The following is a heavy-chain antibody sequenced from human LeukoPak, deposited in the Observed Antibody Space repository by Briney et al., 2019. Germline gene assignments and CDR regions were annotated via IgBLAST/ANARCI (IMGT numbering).Heavy chain of an antibody. CDR1: GFTFSSYT. D-gene: IGHD3-22*01. CDR3: ARDFHDSSGYYFDY. Sequence: GGSLRLSCAASGFTFSSYTMSWVRQAPGKGLEWVSAVCGIGDKTFYADSVKGRFTISRDNSKGTLYLQMNSLRAEDTALYYCARDFHDSSGYYFDYWGQGTLVTVSS. J-gene: IGHJ4*02. CDR2: VCGIGDKT. V-gene: IGHV3-23*01.